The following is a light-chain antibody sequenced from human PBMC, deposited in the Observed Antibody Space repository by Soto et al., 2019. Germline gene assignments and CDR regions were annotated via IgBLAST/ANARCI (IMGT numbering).Light chain of an antibody. Sequence: QSALTQPRSVSGSPGQSVTISCTGTSSDVGGYNSVSWYQQHPGKAPKLIIYDVSKRPSGVPDRFSGSKSGNTASLTISGLHAEDEADYYCCSYAGSYTFVVFGGGTKVTVL. CDR2: DVS. J-gene: IGLJ2*01. V-gene: IGLV2-11*01. CDR1: SSDVGGYNS. CDR3: CSYAGSYTFVV.